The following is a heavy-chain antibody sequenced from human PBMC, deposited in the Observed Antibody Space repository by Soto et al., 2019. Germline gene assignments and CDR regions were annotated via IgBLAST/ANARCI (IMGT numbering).Heavy chain of an antibody. CDR3: ARANYGHEFDY. Sequence: SETLSLTCTVSGGSISSYYWSWIRQPPGKGLEWIGYIYYSGSTNYNPSLKSRVTISVDTSKNQFSLKLSSVTAADTAVYYCARANYGHEFDYWGQGTLVTVSS. J-gene: IGHJ4*02. D-gene: IGHD3-10*01. CDR1: GGSISSYY. CDR2: IYYSGST. V-gene: IGHV4-59*01.